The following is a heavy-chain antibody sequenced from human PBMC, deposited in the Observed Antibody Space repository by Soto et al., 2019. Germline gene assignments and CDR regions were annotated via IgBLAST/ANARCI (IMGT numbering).Heavy chain of an antibody. CDR2: ISYDGSNK. Sequence: GGSLRLSCAASGFTFSSYGMHWVRXAPCKGLEWVAVISYDGSNKYYADSVKGRFTISRDNSKNTLYLQMNSLRAEDTAVYYCAKGRAGGGYVNYFDYWGQGTLVAVSS. D-gene: IGHD5-12*01. CDR3: AKGRAGGGYVNYFDY. CDR1: GFTFSSYG. J-gene: IGHJ4*02. V-gene: IGHV3-30*18.